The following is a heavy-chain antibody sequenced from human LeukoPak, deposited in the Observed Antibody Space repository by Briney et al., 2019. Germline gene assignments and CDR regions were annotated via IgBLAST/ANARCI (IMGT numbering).Heavy chain of an antibody. Sequence: GGSLRLSCAASGFTFSDYYMSWIRQAPGKGLEWVSYISSSGSTIYYADSVNGRSTISRDNAKNSLYLQMNSLRAEDTAVYYCARRGSSYDSRGSPHYYFDYWGQGTLVTVSS. D-gene: IGHD3-22*01. J-gene: IGHJ4*02. CDR2: ISSSGSTI. CDR3: ARRGSSYDSRGSPHYYFDY. CDR1: GFTFSDYY. V-gene: IGHV3-11*01.